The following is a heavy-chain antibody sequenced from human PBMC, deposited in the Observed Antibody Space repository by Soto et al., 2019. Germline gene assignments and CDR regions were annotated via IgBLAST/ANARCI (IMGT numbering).Heavy chain of an antibody. Sequence: SETLSLTCTVSGGSIRSYYWSWIRQPPGKGLEWIGYVYYSGSTNYNPSLKSRITLSVDTSKNQFSLKLSSVTAADTAVYYCARHDIVAAPAVFDYWGQGALVTVSS. CDR2: VYYSGST. CDR3: ARHDIVAAPAVFDY. J-gene: IGHJ4*02. CDR1: GGSIRSYY. D-gene: IGHD2-2*01. V-gene: IGHV4-59*08.